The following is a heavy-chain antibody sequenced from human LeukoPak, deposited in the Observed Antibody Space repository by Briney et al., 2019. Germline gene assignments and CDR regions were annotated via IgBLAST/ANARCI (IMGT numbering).Heavy chain of an antibody. J-gene: IGHJ4*02. CDR3: ARVVYGDYDY. CDR2: INHSGST. D-gene: IGHD4-17*01. CDR1: GGSFSGYY. V-gene: IGHV4-34*01. Sequence: SETLSLTCAVYGGSFSGYYWSWIRQPPGKGLEWIGEINHSGSTNYNPSLKSRVTISVDTSKNQFSLKLSSVTAADTAVYYCARVVYGDYDYWGQGTLVTVSS.